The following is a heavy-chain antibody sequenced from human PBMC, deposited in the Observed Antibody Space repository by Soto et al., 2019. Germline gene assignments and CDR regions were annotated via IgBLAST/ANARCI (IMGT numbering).Heavy chain of an antibody. Sequence: QVQLVESGGGVVQPGRSLRLSCAASGFTFSSYGMHWVRQAPGKGLEWVAVIWYDGSNKYYADSVKGRFTISRDNSKNTLYLQMNSLRAEDTAVYYCARGRYNWNDAAFDIWGQGTMVTVSS. D-gene: IGHD1-20*01. J-gene: IGHJ3*02. CDR2: IWYDGSNK. V-gene: IGHV3-33*01. CDR1: GFTFSSYG. CDR3: ARGRYNWNDAAFDI.